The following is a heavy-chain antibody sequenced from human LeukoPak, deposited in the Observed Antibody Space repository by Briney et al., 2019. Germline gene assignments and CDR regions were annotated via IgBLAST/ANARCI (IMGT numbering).Heavy chain of an antibody. V-gene: IGHV4-4*07. J-gene: IGHJ6*02. CDR1: GGSISSYW. D-gene: IGHD2-2*02. CDR2: NYTTGNT. CDR3: ATAPILRGEGGEHYKYGMDV. Sequence: AETLSLTCTVSGGSISSYWYNWVRQPAGKGLEWIGRNYTTGNTNYNPSLKSRVTISADTFKNHFSLKMTSVTAADTAVYYCATAPILRGEGGEHYKYGMDVWGQGTTVIV.